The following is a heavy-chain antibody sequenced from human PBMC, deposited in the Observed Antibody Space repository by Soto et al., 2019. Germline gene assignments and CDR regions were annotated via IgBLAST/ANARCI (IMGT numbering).Heavy chain of an antibody. CDR2: ISSSSSYI. CDR3: ASPLSTTVTSFDY. D-gene: IGHD4-4*01. J-gene: IGHJ4*02. CDR1: GFTFSSYS. V-gene: IGHV3-21*01. Sequence: GGSLRLSCAASGFTFSSYSMNWVRQAPGKGLEWVSSISSSSSYIYYADSVKGRFTISRDNAKNSLYLQMNSLRAEDTAVYYCASPLSTTVTSFDYWGQGTLVTVSS.